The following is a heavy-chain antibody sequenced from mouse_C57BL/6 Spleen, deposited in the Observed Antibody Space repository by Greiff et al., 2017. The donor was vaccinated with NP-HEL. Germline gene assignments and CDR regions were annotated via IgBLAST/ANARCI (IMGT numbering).Heavy chain of an antibody. Sequence: EVMLVESEGGLVQPGSSMKLSCTASGFTFSDYYMAWVRQVPEKGLEWVANINYDGSSTYYLDSLKSRFIISRDNAKNILYLQMSSLKSEDTATYYCAREEPYYYAMDYWGQGTSVTVSS. V-gene: IGHV5-16*01. CDR2: INYDGSST. CDR3: AREEPYYYAMDY. J-gene: IGHJ4*01. CDR1: GFTFSDYY.